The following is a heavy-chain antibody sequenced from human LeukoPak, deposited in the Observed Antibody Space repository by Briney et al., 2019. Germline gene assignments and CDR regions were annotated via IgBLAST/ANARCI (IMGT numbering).Heavy chain of an antibody. CDR1: GGSISSYY. Sequence: PSETLSLTCTVSGGSISSYYWSWIRQPPGKGLEWIGYIYYSGSTNYNPSLKSRVTISVDTSKNQFSLKLSSVTAADTAVYYCAGSYGDYDPFDYWGQGTLSPSPQ. D-gene: IGHD4-17*01. J-gene: IGHJ4*02. CDR3: AGSYGDYDPFDY. CDR2: IYYSGST. V-gene: IGHV4-59*08.